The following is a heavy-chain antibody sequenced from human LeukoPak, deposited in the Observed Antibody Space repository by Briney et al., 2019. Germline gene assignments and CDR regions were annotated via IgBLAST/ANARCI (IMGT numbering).Heavy chain of an antibody. CDR2: ISGDGGST. D-gene: IGHD2-2*02. Sequence: GGSLRLSCAASGFTFDDYAMHWVRQAPGKGLEWVSLISGDGGSTYYADSVKGRFTLSRDNSKNTLYLQMDSLRADDTAVYYCARDCSLGLRYPNWYFDLWGRGTLVTVSS. V-gene: IGHV3-43*02. CDR3: ARDCSLGLRYPNWYFDL. CDR1: GFTFDDYA. J-gene: IGHJ2*01.